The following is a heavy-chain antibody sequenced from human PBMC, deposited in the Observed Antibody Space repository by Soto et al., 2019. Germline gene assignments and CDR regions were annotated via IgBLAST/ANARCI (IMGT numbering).Heavy chain of an antibody. V-gene: IGHV3-21*01. CDR1: GLSFSSYS. D-gene: IGHD4-17*01. CDR2: ISSSSSYI. J-gene: IGHJ4*02. CDR3: ARDTPPFRRITVTTIDDY. Sequence: GGSMRLSRAASGLSFSSYSMNWDRQAPGKGLEWVSSISSSSSYIYYADSVKGRFTISRDNAKNSLYLQMNSLRAEDTAVYYCARDTPPFRRITVTTIDDYWGQGTLVPVSS.